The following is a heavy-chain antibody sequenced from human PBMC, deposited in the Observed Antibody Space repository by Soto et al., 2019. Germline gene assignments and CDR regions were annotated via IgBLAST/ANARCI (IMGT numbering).Heavy chain of an antibody. Sequence: EGQLVESGGGLVQPGGSLRLSCAASGFTFSDYSMNWVRQAPGKELEWVSYISSSTILYANSVKGRFTVSRDNAKNSLYLQINSLRDEDTAAYYCARDYDWTFDIWGQGTMVTVSS. CDR1: GFTFSDYS. D-gene: IGHD1-1*01. CDR2: ISSSTI. CDR3: ARDYDWTFDI. V-gene: IGHV3-48*02. J-gene: IGHJ3*02.